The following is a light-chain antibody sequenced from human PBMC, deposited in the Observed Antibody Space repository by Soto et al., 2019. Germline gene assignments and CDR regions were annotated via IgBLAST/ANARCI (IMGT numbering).Light chain of an antibody. CDR3: QSYESSLSAL. V-gene: IGLV1-40*01. J-gene: IGLJ1*01. Sequence: QSVLTQPPSVSGAPGQRVTISCTGSSSNIGAGYDVHWYQQLPGTAPKLLIYGNSNRPSGVPDRFSGSKSGTSASLAITGLQAGDEADYYCQSYESSLSALFGTGTKVTVL. CDR1: SSNIGAGYD. CDR2: GNS.